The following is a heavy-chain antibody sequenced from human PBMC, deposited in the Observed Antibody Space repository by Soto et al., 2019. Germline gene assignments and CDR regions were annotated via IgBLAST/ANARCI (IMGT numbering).Heavy chain of an antibody. Sequence: QVQLVQSGAEVKKPGASVKVSCKASGYTFTRYAMHWVRQAPGQRLEWMGWINAGNGNTKYSQKFQGRVTITRDTSASTAYMELSSLRSEDTAVDSCARIELSLRYFDLWGRGTLVTVSS. CDR3: ARIELSLRYFDL. V-gene: IGHV1-3*01. CDR1: GYTFTRYA. J-gene: IGHJ2*01. D-gene: IGHD3-16*02. CDR2: INAGNGNT.